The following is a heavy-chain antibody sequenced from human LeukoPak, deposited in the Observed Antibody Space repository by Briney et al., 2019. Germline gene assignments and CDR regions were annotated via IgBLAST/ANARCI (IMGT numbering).Heavy chain of an antibody. V-gene: IGHV3-11*01. Sequence: PGGSLRLSCAASGFTFSDYYMSWIRQAPGKGLEWVSYISSSGSTTYYADSVKGRFTISRDNSKNTLYLQMNSLRAEDTAVYYCATNLHPQGPFDYWGQGTLVTVSS. CDR3: ATNLHPQGPFDY. J-gene: IGHJ4*02. CDR2: ISSSGSTT. CDR1: GFTFSDYY.